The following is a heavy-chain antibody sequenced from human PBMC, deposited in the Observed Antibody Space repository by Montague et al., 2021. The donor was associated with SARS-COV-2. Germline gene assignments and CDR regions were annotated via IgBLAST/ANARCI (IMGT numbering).Heavy chain of an antibody. D-gene: IGHD3-3*01. V-gene: IGHV4-59*12. CDR2: IYYSGST. CDR3: ARDVRYYDFWSGRAQTSPDY. CDR1: GGSISSYS. J-gene: IGHJ4*02. Sequence: SETLSLTCTVSGGSISSYSWSWIRQPPGKGLEWIGYIYYSGSTNXNPSLKSRVTISVDTSKNQFSLKLSSVTAADTAVYYCARDVRYYDFWSGRAQTSPDYWGQGTLVTVSS.